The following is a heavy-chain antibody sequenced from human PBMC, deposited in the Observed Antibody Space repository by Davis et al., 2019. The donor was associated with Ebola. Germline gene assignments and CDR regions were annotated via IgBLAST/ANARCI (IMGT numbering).Heavy chain of an antibody. CDR3: AKKHSFAWLSGYFDY. D-gene: IGHD3-9*01. J-gene: IGHJ4*02. V-gene: IGHV3-23*01. CDR2: ISGSGEST. CDR1: GFSFSNYA. Sequence: GESLKISCAASGFSFSNYAVSWVRQAPGKGLEWVSAISGSGESTYYADSVKGRFTISRDNSKNTLHLQMNSLRAEDTAVYYCAKKHSFAWLSGYFDYWGQGTLVTVSS.